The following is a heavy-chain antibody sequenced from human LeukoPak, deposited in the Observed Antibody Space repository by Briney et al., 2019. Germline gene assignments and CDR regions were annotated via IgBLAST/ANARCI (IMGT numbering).Heavy chain of an antibody. CDR1: GFTLNSYA. V-gene: IGHV3-23*01. D-gene: IGHD3-3*01. CDR2: ISGSGGST. Sequence: GGSLTLSCAASGFTLNSYAMRWVRQSPGKAREWVSTISGSGGSTYYAESVKGRFNISRENYKNTVYVQMNSLRAEDVAVYYCARIRCVLGSGYYHFDYWGQGTLVTVSS. CDR3: ARIRCVLGSGYYHFDY. J-gene: IGHJ4*02.